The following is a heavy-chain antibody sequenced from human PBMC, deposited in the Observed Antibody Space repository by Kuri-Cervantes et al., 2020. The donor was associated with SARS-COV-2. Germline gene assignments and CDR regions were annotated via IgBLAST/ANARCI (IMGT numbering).Heavy chain of an antibody. CDR3: ARGNYDILGGHYCGMDV. Sequence: GESLKISCAASGFTFSSYGMHWVRQAPGKGLEWVSLISGDGGSTYYADSVKGRFTISRENAKNSLYLQMNSLRAGDTAVYYCARGNYDILGGHYCGMDVWGQGTTVTVSS. V-gene: IGHV3-43*02. J-gene: IGHJ6*02. D-gene: IGHD3-9*01. CDR2: ISGDGGST. CDR1: GFTFSSYG.